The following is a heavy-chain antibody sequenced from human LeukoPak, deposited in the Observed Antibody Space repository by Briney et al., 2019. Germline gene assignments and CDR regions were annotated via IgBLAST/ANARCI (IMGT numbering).Heavy chain of an antibody. CDR2: MSPNSGIT. Sequence: ASVKVPCKASGGTFSSYAISWVRQAPGQGLEWMGWMSPNSGITGYAQKFQGRVTMTRNTAISTAYMELSSLRSEDTAVYYCVRTPPNWGADYWGQGTLVTVSS. J-gene: IGHJ4*02. CDR3: VRTPPNWGADY. CDR1: GGTFSSYA. V-gene: IGHV1-8*02. D-gene: IGHD7-27*01.